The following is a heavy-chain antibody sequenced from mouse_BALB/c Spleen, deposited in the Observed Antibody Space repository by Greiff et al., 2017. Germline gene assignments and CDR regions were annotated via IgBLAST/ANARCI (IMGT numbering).Heavy chain of an antibody. J-gene: IGHJ2*01. V-gene: IGHV14-3*02. CDR1: GFNIKDTY. CDR2: IDPANGNT. D-gene: IGHD2-4*01. Sequence: EVQRVESGAELVKPGASVKLSCTASGFNIKDTYMHWVKQRPEQGLEWIGRIDPANGNTKYDPKFQGKATITADTSSNTAYLQLSSLTSEDTAVYYCAYYDYYFDYWGQGTTLTVSS. CDR3: AYYDYYFDY.